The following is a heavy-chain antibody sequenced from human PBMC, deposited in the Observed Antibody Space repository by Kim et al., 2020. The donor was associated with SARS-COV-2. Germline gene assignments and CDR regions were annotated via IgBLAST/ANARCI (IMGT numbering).Heavy chain of an antibody. CDR2: ISGSGGST. CDR1: GFTFSSYA. Sequence: GGSLRLSCAASGFTFSSYAMSWVRQAPGKGLEWVSAISGSGGSTYYADSVKGRFTISRDNSKNTLYLQMNSLRAEDTAVYYCAKGLRSSTSSPVDPWGQGTLVTVSS. D-gene: IGHD2-2*01. V-gene: IGHV3-23*01. J-gene: IGHJ5*02. CDR3: AKGLRSSTSSPVDP.